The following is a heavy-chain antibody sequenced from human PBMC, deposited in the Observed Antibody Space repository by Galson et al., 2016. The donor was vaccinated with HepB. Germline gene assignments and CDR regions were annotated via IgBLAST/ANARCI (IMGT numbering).Heavy chain of an antibody. J-gene: IGHJ5*02. V-gene: IGHV3-7*03. D-gene: IGHD2-2*01. Sequence: SLRLSCAASGFTFSTYWMSWVRQAPGKGLEWVANIKQNGIEKYYVDSVKGRFTISRDNAKNSLYLQMNSLRAEDTAVYYCAREARPDATALGWNWFDPWGQGTLVTVSS. CDR1: GFTFSTYW. CDR2: IKQNGIEK. CDR3: AREARPDATALGWNWFDP.